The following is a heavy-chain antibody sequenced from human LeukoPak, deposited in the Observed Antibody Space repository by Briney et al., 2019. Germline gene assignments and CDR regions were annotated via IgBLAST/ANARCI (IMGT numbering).Heavy chain of an antibody. D-gene: IGHD3-10*01. Sequence: GGSLRLSCGGSGFIFSNAWMSWVRQAPGKGPEWVGRIKSKKDGETTDYAAPVKGRFTISRDDSGSTLYLQMNSLKVEDTAVYYCARVVITMVRGATGLNWFDPWGQGTLVTVSS. CDR2: IKSKKDGETT. J-gene: IGHJ5*02. CDR1: GFIFSNAW. CDR3: ARVVITMVRGATGLNWFDP. V-gene: IGHV3-15*01.